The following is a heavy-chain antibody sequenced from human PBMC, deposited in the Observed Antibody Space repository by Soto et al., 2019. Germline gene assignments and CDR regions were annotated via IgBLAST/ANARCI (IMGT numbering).Heavy chain of an antibody. CDR3: ATLTREAITMVRGVNFDY. CDR1: GFTFSSYA. V-gene: IGHV3-23*01. CDR2: ISGSGGST. D-gene: IGHD3-10*01. Sequence: EVQLLESGGGLVQPGGSLRLSCAASGFTFSSYAMSWVRQAPGKGLEWVSAISGSGGSTYYADSVKGRFTISRDNSKNTLYLQMNSLRAEDTAVYYCATLTREAITMVRGVNFDYWGQGTLVTVSS. J-gene: IGHJ4*02.